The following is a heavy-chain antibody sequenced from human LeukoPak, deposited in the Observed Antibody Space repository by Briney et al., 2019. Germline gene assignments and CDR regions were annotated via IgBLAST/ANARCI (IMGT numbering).Heavy chain of an antibody. D-gene: IGHD3-3*01. CDR1: GFTFSSYG. Sequence: PGRSLRLSCAASGFTFSSYGMHWVRQAPGKGLEWVAVIWYDGSNKYYADSVKGRFTISRDNSKNTLYLQMNSLRAEDTAVYYCARENYDFWSGSDDAFDIWGQGTMVTVSS. V-gene: IGHV3-33*01. J-gene: IGHJ3*02. CDR3: ARENYDFWSGSDDAFDI. CDR2: IWYDGSNK.